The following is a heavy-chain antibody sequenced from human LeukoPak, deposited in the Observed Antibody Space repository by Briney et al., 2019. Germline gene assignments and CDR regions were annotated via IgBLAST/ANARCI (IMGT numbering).Heavy chain of an antibody. D-gene: IGHD5-18*01. CDR1: GFTFDDYA. CDR3: ARAYTAMVSNWFDP. V-gene: IGHV3-21*01. Sequence: GGSLRLSCAASGFTFDDYAMHWVRQAPGKGLEWVSSISSSSSYIYYADSVKGRFTISRDNAKNSLYLQMNSLRAEDTAVYYCARAYTAMVSNWFDPWGQGTLVTVFS. J-gene: IGHJ5*02. CDR2: ISSSSSYI.